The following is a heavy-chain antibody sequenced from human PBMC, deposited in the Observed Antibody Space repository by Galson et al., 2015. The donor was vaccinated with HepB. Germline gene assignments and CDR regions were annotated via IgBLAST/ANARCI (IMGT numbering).Heavy chain of an antibody. J-gene: IGHJ4*02. Sequence: SVKVSCKASGYTFTSYGFSWVRQAPGQGLEWMGWISNDNGNTNYAQSLQGRVTITTDTSTSTAYMELRSLTSDDTAVYYCAREPCNTNNCYGSADYWGQGTLVTVSS. CDR3: AREPCNTNNCYGSADY. V-gene: IGHV1-18*01. CDR1: GYTFTSYG. CDR2: ISNDNGNT. D-gene: IGHD2-2*01.